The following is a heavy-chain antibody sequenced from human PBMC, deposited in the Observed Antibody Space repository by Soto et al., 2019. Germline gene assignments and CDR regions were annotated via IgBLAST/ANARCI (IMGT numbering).Heavy chain of an antibody. CDR3: ARLGAYFQALDS. D-gene: IGHD3-16*01. Sequence: QVQLQESGPGLVKPSETLSLTCSVSGGSISPNYWSWIRQPPGKGLEWIGYIYFAGTTTYNPSLKSRVTISLDASKNQFSLRVTSVTAADTGVYYCARLGAYFQALDSWGQGTLVTVSS. J-gene: IGHJ4*02. CDR1: GGSISPNY. CDR2: IYFAGTT. V-gene: IGHV4-59*08.